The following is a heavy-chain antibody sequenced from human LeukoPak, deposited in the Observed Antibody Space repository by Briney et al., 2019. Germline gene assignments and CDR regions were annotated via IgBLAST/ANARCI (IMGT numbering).Heavy chain of an antibody. CDR2: IYSGGT. CDR3: ARRGITYSSSFFAY. CDR1: GDSIGSSNNY. J-gene: IGHJ4*02. D-gene: IGHD6-13*01. V-gene: IGHV4-39*01. Sequence: SETLSLTCTVSGDSIGSSNNYWAWVRQPPGKGLEWLGSIYSGGTYYNPSLKSRVTISVDTSRNQFSLNLYSVTAADTATCYCARRGITYSSSFFAYWGQGTLVTVSS.